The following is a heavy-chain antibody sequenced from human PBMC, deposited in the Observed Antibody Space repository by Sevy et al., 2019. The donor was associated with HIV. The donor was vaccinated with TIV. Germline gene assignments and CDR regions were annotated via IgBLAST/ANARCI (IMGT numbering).Heavy chain of an antibody. V-gene: IGHV3-48*02. CDR3: ARDPRAAVAGLDYYYYGMDV. D-gene: IGHD6-19*01. CDR1: GFTFSSYS. J-gene: IGHJ6*02. CDR2: ISSSSSTI. Sequence: GGSPRLSCAASGFTFSSYSMNWVRQAPGKGLEWVSYISSSSSTIYYADSVKGRFTISRDNAKNSLYLQMNSLRDEDTAVYYCARDPRAAVAGLDYYYYGMDVWGQGTTVTVSS.